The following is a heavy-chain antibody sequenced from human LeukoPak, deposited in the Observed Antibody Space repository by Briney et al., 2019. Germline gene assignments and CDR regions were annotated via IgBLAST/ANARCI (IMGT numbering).Heavy chain of an antibody. D-gene: IGHD6-19*01. J-gene: IGHJ4*02. V-gene: IGHV4-39*01. CDR1: VGSLSSSSYN. CDR3: ATWNRITGGGTGAFDY. Sequence: TSETLSLTCTVSVGSLSSSSYNWGWIRQPPGKGLEWTGNIYYSGSTSYNPSLMSRLSISVDTSKNQFYLKLSSVTAADTAVYYCATWNRITGGGTGAFDYWGQGALVTVSS. CDR2: IYYSGST.